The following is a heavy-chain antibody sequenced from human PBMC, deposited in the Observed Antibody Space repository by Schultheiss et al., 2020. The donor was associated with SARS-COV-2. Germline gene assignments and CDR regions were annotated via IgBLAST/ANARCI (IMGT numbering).Heavy chain of an antibody. CDR3: ARGLQPGSSALDY. V-gene: IGHV4-61*02. D-gene: IGHD6-6*01. Sequence: SETLSLTCTVSGGSISSGGHYWSWIRQPAGKGLEWIGRIYTSGSTYYNPSLKSRVTISVDTSKNQFSLKLSSVTAADTAVYYCARGLQPGSSALDYWGQGTLVTVSS. CDR1: GGSISSGGHY. CDR2: IYTSGST. J-gene: IGHJ4*02.